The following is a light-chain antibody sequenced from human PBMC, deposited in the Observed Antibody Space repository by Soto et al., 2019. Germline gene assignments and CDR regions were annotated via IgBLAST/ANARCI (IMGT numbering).Light chain of an antibody. V-gene: IGLV1-40*01. CDR3: QSFDSSLSTSI. CDR1: SSNLGADYD. J-gene: IGLJ2*01. Sequence: QSVLTQPPSVSGTPGQRVSISCTGTSSNLGADYDVHWYQQLPGPAPRLLIFGNSVRPSGVPDRFFGSKSGTSASLAITGLQAEDEAIYYCQSFDSSLSTSIFGAGTQLTVL. CDR2: GNS.